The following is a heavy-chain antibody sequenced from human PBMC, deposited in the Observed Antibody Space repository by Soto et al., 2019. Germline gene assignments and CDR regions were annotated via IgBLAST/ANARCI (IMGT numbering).Heavy chain of an antibody. CDR3: AKDVKQFDYYYYYGMDV. Sequence: AGGSLRLSCAASGFTFSSYGMHWVRQAPGKGLEWVAVISYDGSNKYYGDSVKGRFTISRDNSKNTLYLQMNSLRPEDTAVYYCAKDVKQFDYYYYYGMDVWGQGTTVTVSS. CDR1: GFTFSSYG. D-gene: IGHD6-19*01. V-gene: IGHV3-30*18. CDR2: ISYDGSNK. J-gene: IGHJ6*02.